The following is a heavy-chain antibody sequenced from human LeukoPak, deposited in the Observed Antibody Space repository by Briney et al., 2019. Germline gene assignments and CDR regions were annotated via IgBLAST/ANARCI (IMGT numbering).Heavy chain of an antibody. CDR1: GGSGSSGSYY. V-gene: IGHV4-31*03. CDR2: IHYTGDT. Sequence: SETLSLTCTVSGGSGSSGSYYWSWIRQPPGKGLEWIVYIHYTGDTYSNPSLGSRVTVSLDTSRNQFSLKLSSVTAADTAVYYCASESYDSSGYLPFDYWGQGTLVTVSS. D-gene: IGHD3-22*01. J-gene: IGHJ4*02. CDR3: ASESYDSSGYLPFDY.